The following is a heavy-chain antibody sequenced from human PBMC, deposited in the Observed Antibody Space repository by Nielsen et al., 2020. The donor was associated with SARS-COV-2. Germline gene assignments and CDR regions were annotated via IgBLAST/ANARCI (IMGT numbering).Heavy chain of an antibody. CDR2: IRRDGGAR. J-gene: IGHJ4*02. V-gene: IGHV3-7*01. CDR3: VRDTGAWDFDY. Sequence: GGSLRLSCVGSGFSLSNYWMSWVRQAPGKGLEWVANIRRDGGARFYVDSVKGRFTISRDNAKNSLYLQMYSLRDEDTAVYYCVRDTGAWDFDYWGQGTLITVSS. D-gene: IGHD1-26*01. CDR1: GFSLSNYW.